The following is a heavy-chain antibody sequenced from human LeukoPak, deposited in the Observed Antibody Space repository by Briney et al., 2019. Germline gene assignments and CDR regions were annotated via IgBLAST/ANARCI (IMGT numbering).Heavy chain of an antibody. CDR2: IKQDGSEK. CDR3: ARSAVLLRFGELSVGGMDV. J-gene: IGHJ6*02. V-gene: IGHV3-7*01. CDR1: GFTFSSYW. Sequence: GGSLRLSCAASGFTFSSYWMSWVRQAPGKGLEWVANIKQDGSEKYYVDSVKGRFTISRDNAKNSLYLQMNSLRAEDTAVYYCARSAVLLRFGELSVGGMDVWGQGTTVTVSS. D-gene: IGHD3-10*01.